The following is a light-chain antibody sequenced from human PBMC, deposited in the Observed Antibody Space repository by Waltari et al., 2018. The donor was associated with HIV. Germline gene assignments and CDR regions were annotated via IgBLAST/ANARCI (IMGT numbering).Light chain of an antibody. J-gene: IGKJ1*01. CDR2: DAS. V-gene: IGKV3D-15*01. Sequence: EVVLTQAPSTLSVSLGEGASLSCRASQTINNKVGWYQQKAGQAPRLLIYDASRRATAIPDRFSGSGSGTEFNLTISRLVFEDVAVYVCQQYKYWPETFGQGTKVEIK. CDR1: QTINNK. CDR3: QQYKYWPET.